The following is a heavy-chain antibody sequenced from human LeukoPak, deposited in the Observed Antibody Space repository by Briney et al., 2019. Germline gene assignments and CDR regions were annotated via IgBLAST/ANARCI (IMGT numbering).Heavy chain of an antibody. J-gene: IGHJ4*02. Sequence: GGSLRLSCAASGFTFSSYGMSWVRQAPGKGLEWVSAISGSGGSTYYADSVKGRFTISRDNSKNKLYLQMNSLRAEDTAVYYCARVLFVLWFGELPPYFDYWGQGTLVTVSS. CDR3: ARVLFVLWFGELPPYFDY. CDR1: GFTFSSYG. CDR2: ISGSGGST. V-gene: IGHV3-23*01. D-gene: IGHD3-10*01.